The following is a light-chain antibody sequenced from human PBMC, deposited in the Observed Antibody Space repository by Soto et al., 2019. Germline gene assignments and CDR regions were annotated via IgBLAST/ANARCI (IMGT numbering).Light chain of an antibody. V-gene: IGKV3-20*01. CDR1: QTINSRY. Sequence: EIVLTQSPGTLSLSPGERATLSCRASQTINSRYLAWYQQKPGQAPRLLISGTSTRATGIPDRFSGSGSGTDFTLTISRLEPEDFAVYFCQRYGSSPPFTFGQGTKVEI. CDR2: GTS. CDR3: QRYGSSPPFT. J-gene: IGKJ2*01.